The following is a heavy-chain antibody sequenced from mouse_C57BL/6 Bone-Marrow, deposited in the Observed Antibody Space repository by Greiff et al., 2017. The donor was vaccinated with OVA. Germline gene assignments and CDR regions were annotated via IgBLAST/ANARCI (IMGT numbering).Heavy chain of an antibody. V-gene: IGHV1-55*01. CDR1: GYTFTSYW. Sequence: VQLQQSGAELVKPGASVKMSCKASGYTFTSYWITWVKQRPGQGLEWIGDIYPGSGSTNYNEKFKSKATPTVDTSSSTAYMQLSSLTSEGSAVYYCARWGNWDLDYWGQGTTLTVSS. D-gene: IGHD4-1*01. CDR3: ARWGNWDLDY. J-gene: IGHJ2*01. CDR2: IYPGSGST.